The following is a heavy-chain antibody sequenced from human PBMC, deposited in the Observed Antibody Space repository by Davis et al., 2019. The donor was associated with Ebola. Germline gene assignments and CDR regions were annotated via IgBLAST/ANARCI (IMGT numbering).Heavy chain of an antibody. Sequence: SLKISCAASGFTFDDYAMHWVRQAPGKGLEWVSGISWNSGSIGYADSVKGRFTISRDNAKNSLYLQMNSLRAEDTAVYYCARDRDIVVGGGYWGQGTLVTVSS. CDR1: GFTFDDYA. CDR2: ISWNSGSI. V-gene: IGHV3-9*01. CDR3: ARDRDIVVGGGY. D-gene: IGHD2-2*01. J-gene: IGHJ4*02.